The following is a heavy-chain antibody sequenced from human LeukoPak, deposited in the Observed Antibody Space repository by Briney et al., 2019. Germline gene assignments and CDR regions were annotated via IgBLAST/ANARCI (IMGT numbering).Heavy chain of an antibody. V-gene: IGHV4-34*01. Sequence: SGTLSLTCAVYGGSLSGYYWSWIRQPPGKGLEWIGEINHSGSTNYNPSLKSRVTISVDTSKNHFSLNLRSVTAADTAVYYCARRSYNSPFRYWGQGTPVTVSS. CDR1: GGSLSGYY. J-gene: IGHJ4*02. CDR2: INHSGST. D-gene: IGHD5-24*01. CDR3: ARRSYNSPFRY.